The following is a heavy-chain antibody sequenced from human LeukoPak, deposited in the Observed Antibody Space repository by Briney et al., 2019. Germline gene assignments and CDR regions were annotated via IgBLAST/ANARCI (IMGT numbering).Heavy chain of an antibody. CDR2: IYSDGRT. D-gene: IGHD2-2*01. CDR1: GFTVSSNY. CDR3: ATSIGCSSTSCRDTHYYGMDV. V-gene: IGHV3-53*05. J-gene: IGHJ6*02. Sequence: GGSLRLSCAASGFTVSSNYMSWVRQAPGKGLEWVSVIYSDGRTYYADSVKGRFTISRDNSKNTLYLETNSLRSEDTAVYYCATSIGCSSTSCRDTHYYGMDVWGQGTTVTVSS.